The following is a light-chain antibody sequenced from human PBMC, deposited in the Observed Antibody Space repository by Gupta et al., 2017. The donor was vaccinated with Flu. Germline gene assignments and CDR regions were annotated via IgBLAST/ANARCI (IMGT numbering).Light chain of an antibody. CDR3: QQYNNWPPPYT. CDR2: DAS. J-gene: IGKJ2*01. Sequence: EIVMTQSPATLSVSPGERATLPCRASQSVSSNLAWYQQKPGQAPRLLSYDASTRATGIPARFSGSGSGTEFTLTISSLQSEDFAVYYCQQYNNWPPPYTFGQGTKLGIK. V-gene: IGKV3-15*01. CDR1: QSVSSN.